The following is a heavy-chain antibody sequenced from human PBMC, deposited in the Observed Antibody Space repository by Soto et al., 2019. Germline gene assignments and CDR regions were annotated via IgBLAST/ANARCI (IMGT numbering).Heavy chain of an antibody. CDR2: IKSDGSGT. D-gene: IGHD3-22*01. CDR1: GFPFSSYW. CDR3: ARGDGDRYDGNGYLGRH. Sequence: EVQLVESGGGLVQPGESLTLACAASGFPFSSYWMHWVRQAPGKGLVWVSRIKSDGSGTYYADSVQDRFTISRDNARNTRYLQMNSLRVEETAGYFCARGDGDRYDGNGYLGRHWGQGTLVTVSS. V-gene: IGHV3-74*01. J-gene: IGHJ4*02.